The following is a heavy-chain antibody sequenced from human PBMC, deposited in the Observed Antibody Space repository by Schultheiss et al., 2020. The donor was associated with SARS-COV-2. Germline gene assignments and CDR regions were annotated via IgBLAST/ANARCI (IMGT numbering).Heavy chain of an antibody. D-gene: IGHD6-19*01. CDR2: INPNSGGT. CDR1: GGTFSSYA. J-gene: IGHJ3*02. V-gene: IGHV1-2*02. CDR3: ARGTVADDAFDI. Sequence: ASVKVSCKASGGTFSSYAISWVRQAPGQGLEWMGGINPNSGGTNYAQKFQGRVTMTRDTSISTAYMELSSLRSEDTAVYYCARGTVADDAFDIWGQGTMVTVSS.